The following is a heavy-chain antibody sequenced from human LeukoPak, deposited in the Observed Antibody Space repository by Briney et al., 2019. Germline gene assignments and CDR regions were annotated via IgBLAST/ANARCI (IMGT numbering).Heavy chain of an antibody. D-gene: IGHD6-19*01. CDR2: IYNGDTT. CDR3: ALLDRSGWYCIDN. J-gene: IGHJ4*02. Sequence: GGSLRLSCAASGFTVSSNYMSWVRQAPGKGLEWVSVIYNGDTTYYADSVKGRFTISRDNSKNTLYLQMNSLRAEDTAVYYCALLDRSGWYCIDNWGQGTLVTVSS. V-gene: IGHV3-53*01. CDR1: GFTVSSNY.